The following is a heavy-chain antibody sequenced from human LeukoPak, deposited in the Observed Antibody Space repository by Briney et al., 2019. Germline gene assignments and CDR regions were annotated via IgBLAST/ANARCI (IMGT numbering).Heavy chain of an antibody. J-gene: IGHJ4*02. D-gene: IGHD3-22*01. CDR1: GFTFSTYW. CDR2: ISSSGSTI. V-gene: IGHV3-48*04. CDR3: ASERPMLVGRPLDY. Sequence: GGSLRLSCAASGFTFSTYWRHWVRQAPGKGLEWVAYISSSGSTIYYADSVKGRFTISRDNPKNSLYLQMTSLRAEDTAVYYCASERPMLVGRPLDYWGEGPLVTVSS.